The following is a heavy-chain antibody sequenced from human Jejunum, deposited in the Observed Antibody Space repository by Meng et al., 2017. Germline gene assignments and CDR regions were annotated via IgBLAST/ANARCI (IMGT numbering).Heavy chain of an antibody. CDR1: GYTFISYD. D-gene: IGHD3-22*01. V-gene: IGHV1-18*01. CDR3: ANTEYTPFRIGHSSGSYNYYYGMDV. J-gene: IGHJ6*02. Sequence: ASVKVSCKASGYTFISYDINWVRQAPGQGLEWMGRISSYNDNTIYAQRFQGRVTMTADTSTSTAYMEVRGLRYDDTAVYFCANTEYTPFRIGHSSGSYNYYYGMDVWGQGTMVTVSS. CDR2: ISSYNDNT.